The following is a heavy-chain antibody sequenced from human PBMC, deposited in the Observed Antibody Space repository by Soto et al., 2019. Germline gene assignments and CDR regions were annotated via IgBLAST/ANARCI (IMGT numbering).Heavy chain of an antibody. CDR3: ANDRQPDGIWTFDL. CDR2: IFPGGST. CDR1: GFTFSTYT. Sequence: EAPLLESGGQLVQPGGSLRLSCAASGFTFSTYTMNWVRQAPGKGLEWVAGIFPGGSTYYANSVKGRFTISRDHSQSSVFLQTSSLRDEDTAVYYCANDRQPDGIWTFDLWGQGTLVTVSS. V-gene: IGHV3-23*03. D-gene: IGHD3-9*01. J-gene: IGHJ4*02.